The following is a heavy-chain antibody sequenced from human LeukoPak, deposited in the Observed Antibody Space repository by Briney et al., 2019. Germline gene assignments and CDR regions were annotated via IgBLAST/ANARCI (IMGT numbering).Heavy chain of an antibody. V-gene: IGHV3-48*02. CDR2: ISRSSSI. CDR1: GFTFNSYS. Sequence: PGGSLRLSCAASGFTFNSYSMNWDRQAPGKGLEWVSYISRSSSIYYADSVKGRFTISRDNAKNSLYLQMNSLRDEDTAVYYCARAPDYYYGSGSPPFDYWGQGTLVTVSS. J-gene: IGHJ4*02. CDR3: ARAPDYYYGSGSPPFDY. D-gene: IGHD3-10*01.